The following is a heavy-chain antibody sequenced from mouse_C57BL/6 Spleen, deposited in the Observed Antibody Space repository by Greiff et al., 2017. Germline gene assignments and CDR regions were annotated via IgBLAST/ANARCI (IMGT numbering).Heavy chain of an antibody. J-gene: IGHJ2*01. V-gene: IGHV1-50*01. CDR1: GYTFTSYW. CDR3: ATTVDY. Sequence: QVQLKQPGAELVKPGASVKLSCKASGYTFTSYWMQWVKQRPGQGLEWIGEIDPSDSYTNYNQKFKGKATLTVAKSSSTAYMQLSSLTSEDSAVYYCATTVDYWGQGTTLTVSS. D-gene: IGHD1-1*01. CDR2: IDPSDSYT.